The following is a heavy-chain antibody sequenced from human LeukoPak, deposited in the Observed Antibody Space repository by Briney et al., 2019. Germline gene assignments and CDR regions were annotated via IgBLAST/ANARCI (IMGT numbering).Heavy chain of an antibody. CDR2: IYYRGST. CDR1: GDSISDYY. D-gene: IGHD5-18*01. J-gene: IGHJ4*02. Sequence: SEPLSLTCTVSGDSISDYYWTWMRQPPGKRVEWIGYIYYRGSTNYNPSLKSRVTISVDTSKNQFSLKLTSVTAADTAVYYCARVQSGYSYGPFDYWGQGTLVTVSS. V-gene: IGHV4-59*01. CDR3: ARVQSGYSYGPFDY.